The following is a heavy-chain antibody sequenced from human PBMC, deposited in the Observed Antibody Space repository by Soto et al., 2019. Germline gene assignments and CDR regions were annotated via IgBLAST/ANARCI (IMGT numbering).Heavy chain of an antibody. V-gene: IGHV3-23*01. CDR1: GFTFSSYA. D-gene: IGHD4-17*01. Sequence: EVQLLESGGGLVQPGGSLRLSCAASGFTFSSYAMTWVRQAPGKGLEWVSAISGSGTNRYYADSVKGRFTISRDNSKNTLYLQMNSLRAEDTAVYYCAKDRVDYGGSRGLDYWGQGTLVTVSS. CDR3: AKDRVDYGGSRGLDY. CDR2: ISGSGTNR. J-gene: IGHJ4*02.